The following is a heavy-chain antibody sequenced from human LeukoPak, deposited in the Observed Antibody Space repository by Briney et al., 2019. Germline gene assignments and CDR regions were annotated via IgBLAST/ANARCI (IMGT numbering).Heavy chain of an antibody. CDR1: GGTFSSYA. CDR3: AREYYYDSSGITGRAFDI. Sequence: SVKVSRKASGGTFSSYAISWVRQAPGQGLEWMGGIIPIIGTANYAQKFQGRVTITADESTSTAYTELSSLRSEDTAVYYCAREYYYDSSGITGRAFDIWGQGTMVTVSS. V-gene: IGHV1-69*13. D-gene: IGHD3-22*01. J-gene: IGHJ3*02. CDR2: IIPIIGTA.